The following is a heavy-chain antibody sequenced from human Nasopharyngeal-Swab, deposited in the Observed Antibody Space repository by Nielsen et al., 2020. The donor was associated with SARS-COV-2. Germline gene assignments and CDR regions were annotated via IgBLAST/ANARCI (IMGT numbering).Heavy chain of an antibody. V-gene: IGHV3-48*03. CDR2: ISSTGSTI. Sequence: LSLTCAASGFTFDIYEMDWVRQAPGKGLEWVSYISSTGSTIYYADSVKGRFTISRDNPKNSLYLQMNSLRAEDTAVYYCARGGGGSSGYYFDFWGQGTLVTVSS. CDR3: ARGGGGSSGYYFDF. J-gene: IGHJ4*02. D-gene: IGHD3-22*01. CDR1: GFTFDIYE.